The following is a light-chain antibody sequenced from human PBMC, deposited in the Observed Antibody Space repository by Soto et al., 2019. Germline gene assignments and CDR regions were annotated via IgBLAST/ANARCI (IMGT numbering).Light chain of an antibody. CDR1: QSVSTRY. Sequence: ESMLTQSPGTLSLSPGERATLSCRASQSVSTRYLAWYQQKPGQAPRLLIYGASIRATGIPDRFSGSGSGTDFTLTISRLEPEAFAVYYCHHFASSPPAFTFGQGTKLEI. J-gene: IGKJ2*01. CDR2: GAS. V-gene: IGKV3-20*01. CDR3: HHFASSPPAFT.